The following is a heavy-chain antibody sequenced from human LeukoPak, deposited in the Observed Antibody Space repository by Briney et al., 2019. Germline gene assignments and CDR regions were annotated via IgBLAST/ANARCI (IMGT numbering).Heavy chain of an antibody. CDR2: IKQDGSEK. CDR1: GLTFSSYW. Sequence: GGSLRLSCAASGLTFSSYWMTWVRQAPRKGLEWVANIKQDGSEKYYVDSVKGRFTISRDNAKNSLYLQMNSLRAEDTAVYYCAREGSSWYFVGYYYYMDVWGKGTTVTVSS. D-gene: IGHD6-13*01. V-gene: IGHV3-7*01. J-gene: IGHJ6*03. CDR3: AREGSSWYFVGYYYYMDV.